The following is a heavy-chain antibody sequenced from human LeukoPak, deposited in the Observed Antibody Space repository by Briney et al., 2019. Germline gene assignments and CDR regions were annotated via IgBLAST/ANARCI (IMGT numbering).Heavy chain of an antibody. CDR1: GVAVNAYS. V-gene: IGHV4-34*01. CDR3: ARIRCGHTDDRCYNY. CDR2: INHSGGT. D-gene: IGHD2-8*01. Sequence: SETLSLTCAVQGVAVNAYSWSWIRHSPGKGLEWIGEINHSGGTNYNPSLKSRATISVDTSENQFSLRVTSVTAADTAVYYCARIRCGHTDDRCYNYWGQGTLVTVSS. J-gene: IGHJ4*02.